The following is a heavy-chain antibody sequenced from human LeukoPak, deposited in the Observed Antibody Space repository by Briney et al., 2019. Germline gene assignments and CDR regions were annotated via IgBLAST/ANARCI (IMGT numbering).Heavy chain of an antibody. CDR1: GGSISSSSYY. D-gene: IGHD3-10*01. J-gene: IGHJ5*02. V-gene: IGHV4-39*07. CDR3: ARVTRDYGSGSYYTPVPPFDP. Sequence: PSETLSLTCTVSGGSISSSSYYWGWIRQPPGKGLEWIGSIYYSGSTYYNPSLKSRVTISVDTSKNQFSLKLSSVTAADTAVYYCARVTRDYGSGSYYTPVPPFDPWGQGTLVTVSS. CDR2: IYYSGST.